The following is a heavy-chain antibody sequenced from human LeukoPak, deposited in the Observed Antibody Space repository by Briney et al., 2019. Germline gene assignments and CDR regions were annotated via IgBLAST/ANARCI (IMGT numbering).Heavy chain of an antibody. CDR2: INPSGGST. CDR3: ARRYGSGSYFPDY. CDR1: GYSFTSYY. D-gene: IGHD3-10*01. Sequence: ASVKVSCKASGYSFTSYYMYWVRQAPGQGLEWMGIINPSGGSTTYAQKFQGRITLTRDTSTSTIYMELSSLRSEDTAVYYCARRYGSGSYFPDYWGQGTLVTVSS. V-gene: IGHV1-46*01. J-gene: IGHJ4*02.